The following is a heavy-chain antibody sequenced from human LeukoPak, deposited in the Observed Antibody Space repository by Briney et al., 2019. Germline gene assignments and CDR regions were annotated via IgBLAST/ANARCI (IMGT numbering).Heavy chain of an antibody. Sequence: GGSLRLSCAASGFTFSNHWMSWVRQAPGKGLEWVANIKRDETEKFYVDSVKGRFTISRDNAKNSLYLQMNSLRAEDTAVYYCARAPSDLSGYSLDYWGQGTLVTVSS. J-gene: IGHJ4*02. CDR2: IKRDETEK. V-gene: IGHV3-7*04. D-gene: IGHD3-22*01. CDR3: ARAPSDLSGYSLDY. CDR1: GFTFSNHW.